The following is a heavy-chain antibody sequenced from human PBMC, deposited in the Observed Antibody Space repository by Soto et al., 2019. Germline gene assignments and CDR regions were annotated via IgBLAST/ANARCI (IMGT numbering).Heavy chain of an antibody. J-gene: IGHJ4*02. CDR3: ATELGENPASPFDA. V-gene: IGHV1-69*13. CDR2: IIPLFGTA. Sequence: SVKVSCKASGVTFSSETLGWVRQAPVQGLEWVGGIIPLFGTASYAQKFQGRVTITADESTSTVYMELSSLRSDDTAVYFCATELGENPASPFDAWGQGTLVTVSS. D-gene: IGHD3-10*01. CDR1: GVTFSSET.